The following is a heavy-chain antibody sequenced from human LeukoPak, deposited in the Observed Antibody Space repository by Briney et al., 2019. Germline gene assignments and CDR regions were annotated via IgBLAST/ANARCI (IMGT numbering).Heavy chain of an antibody. J-gene: IGHJ6*03. CDR1: GDSISTSSYY. Sequence: SETLSLTCSVSGDSISTSSYYWGWIRQPPGKGLEWIGTIYYSGSTYYNPSLTSRVTISVDTSKNQFSLKLSSVTAADTAVYYCARHKDYYYSYMDVWGKGTTVTVSS. CDR3: ARHKDYYYSYMDV. V-gene: IGHV4-39*01. CDR2: IYYSGST.